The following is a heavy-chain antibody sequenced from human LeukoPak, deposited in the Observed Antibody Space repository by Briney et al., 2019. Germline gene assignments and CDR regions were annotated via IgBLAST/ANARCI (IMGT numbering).Heavy chain of an antibody. CDR3: ARPASLYSSCWLGSWDFDL. Sequence: GGSLRLSRAASGFTFSSSSMICVPQAPGGGLEWGSYTSSSSSTIYYADSVKGRFTISRDKAKNSLYLLMNSLRAEDTAVYYCARPASLYSSCWLGSWDFDLWGRSTLVTVSS. V-gene: IGHV3-48*01. J-gene: IGHJ2*01. CDR1: GFTFSSSS. CDR2: TSSSSSTI. D-gene: IGHD6-19*01.